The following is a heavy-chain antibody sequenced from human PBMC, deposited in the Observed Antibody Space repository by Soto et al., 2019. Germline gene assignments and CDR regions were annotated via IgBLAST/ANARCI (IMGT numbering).Heavy chain of an antibody. D-gene: IGHD7-27*01. CDR2: IIPIFGTA. V-gene: IGHV1-69*13. Sequence: RASVKVSCKASGGTFSSYAISWVRQAPGQGLEWMGGIIPIFGTANYTQKFQGRVTITADESTSTAYMELSSLRSEDTAVYYCARGLGDAFDIWGQGTMVTVSS. J-gene: IGHJ3*02. CDR1: GGTFSSYA. CDR3: ARGLGDAFDI.